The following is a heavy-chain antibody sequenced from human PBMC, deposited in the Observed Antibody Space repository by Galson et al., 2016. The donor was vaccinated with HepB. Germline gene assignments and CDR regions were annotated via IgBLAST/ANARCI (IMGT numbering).Heavy chain of an antibody. CDR1: GFSLNTSGVA. CDR2: LYWDDDK. D-gene: IGHD2-2*01. J-gene: IGHJ6*02. V-gene: IGHV2-5*02. CDR3: AYRTRVVALAYHV. Sequence: PALVKPTQTLTLTCTFSGFSLNTSGVAVGWVRQPPGKALESLAILYWDDDKRYSPSLRSRLTISKDTSKNQVVLTVTNMDPLDTGTYFCAYRTRVVALAYHVWGHGTAVTVSS.